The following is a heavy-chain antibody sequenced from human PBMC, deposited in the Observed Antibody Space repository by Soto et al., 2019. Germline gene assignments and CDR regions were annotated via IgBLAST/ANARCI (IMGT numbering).Heavy chain of an antibody. CDR1: GFTFSSYA. Sequence: GGSLRLSCAASGFTFSSYAMSWVRQAPGKGLEWVSAISGSGGSTYYADSVKGRFTISGDNSKNTLYLQMNSLRAEDTAVYYCAKAYMTTVTYYYFDYWGQGTLVTVSS. V-gene: IGHV3-23*01. D-gene: IGHD4-17*01. CDR3: AKAYMTTVTYYYFDY. J-gene: IGHJ4*02. CDR2: ISGSGGST.